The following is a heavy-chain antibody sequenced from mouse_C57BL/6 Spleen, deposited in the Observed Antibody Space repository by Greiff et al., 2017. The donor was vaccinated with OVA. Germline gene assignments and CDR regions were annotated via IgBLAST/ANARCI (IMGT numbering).Heavy chain of an antibody. Sequence: QVQLQQPGAELVMPGASVKLSCKASGYTFTSYWMHWVKQRPGQGLEWIGEIDPSDSYTNYNQKFKGKAKLTAVTSASTAYMELSSLTNEDSAVYYCTRGSSYYFDYWGQGTTLTVSS. V-gene: IGHV1-69*01. CDR2: IDPSDSYT. CDR3: TRGSSYYFDY. D-gene: IGHD1-1*01. J-gene: IGHJ2*01. CDR1: GYTFTSYW.